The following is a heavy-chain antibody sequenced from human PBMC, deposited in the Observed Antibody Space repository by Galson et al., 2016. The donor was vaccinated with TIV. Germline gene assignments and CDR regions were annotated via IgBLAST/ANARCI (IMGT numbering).Heavy chain of an antibody. CDR3: ARWGLYGSSGYHPYLDS. V-gene: IGHV4-38-2*02. Sequence: ETLSLTCSVSDYSISNGYYWGWIRQPPGKGLEWIGSISRSGTTYYNPSLKSRGTISVDTSKNQFSLKLSSVTAADTAVYYCARWGLYGSSGYHPYLDSWGQGTLVTVSS. J-gene: IGHJ4*02. CDR2: ISRSGTT. D-gene: IGHD3-22*01. CDR1: DYSISNGYY.